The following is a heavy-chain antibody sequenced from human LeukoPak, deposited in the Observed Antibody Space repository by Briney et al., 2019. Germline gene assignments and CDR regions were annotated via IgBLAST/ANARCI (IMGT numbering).Heavy chain of an antibody. CDR3: ARAIVGANHFDY. Sequence: GGSLRLSCAASGFTFSSYGMHWVRQAPGKGLEWVAVIWYDGSNKYYADSVKGRFTISRDNAKNSLYLQMNSLRAEDTAVDYCARAIVGANHFDYWGQGTLVTVSS. CDR1: GFTFSSYG. J-gene: IGHJ4*02. CDR2: IWYDGSNK. V-gene: IGHV3-33*01. D-gene: IGHD1-26*01.